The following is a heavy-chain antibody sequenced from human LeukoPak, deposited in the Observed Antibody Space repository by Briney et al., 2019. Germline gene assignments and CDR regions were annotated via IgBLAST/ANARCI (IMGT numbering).Heavy chain of an antibody. J-gene: IGHJ4*02. CDR1: GFTFSSYG. CDR2: IWYDGSNK. Sequence: GRSLRLSCAASGFTFSSYGMHWVRQAPGKGLEWVAVIWYDGSNKYYADSVKGRFTISRDNSKNTLYVQMNSLRAEDTAVYYCAKMGVVAARPGTFDYWGQGTLVTVSS. CDR3: AKMGVVAARPGTFDY. V-gene: IGHV3-33*06. D-gene: IGHD6-6*01.